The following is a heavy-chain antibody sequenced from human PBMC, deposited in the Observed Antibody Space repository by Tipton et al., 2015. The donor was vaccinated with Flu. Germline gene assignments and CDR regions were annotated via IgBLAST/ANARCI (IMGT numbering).Heavy chain of an antibody. CDR1: GFTFSSYW. J-gene: IGHJ4*02. V-gene: IGHV3-7*01. D-gene: IGHD3-16*01. CDR2: IKQDGSEK. Sequence: SLRLSCAASGFTFSSYWMSWVRQAPGKGLEWVANIKQDGSEKYYVDSVKGRFTISRDNAKNSLYLQMNSLRAEDTAVYYCATSSTERYDSSNYFDYWGQGTLVTVSS. CDR3: ATSSTERYDSSNYFDY.